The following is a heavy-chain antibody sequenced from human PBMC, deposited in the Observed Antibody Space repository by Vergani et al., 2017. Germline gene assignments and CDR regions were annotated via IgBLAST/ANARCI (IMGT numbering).Heavy chain of an antibody. Sequence: QVQLVESGGGVVQPGRSLRLSCAASGFTFSSYGMHWVRQAPGKGLEWVAVISYDGSNKYYADSVKGRFTISRDNSKNTLYLQMNSLRAEDTAVYYCAKRGEPYYDFWSGYLPDYWGQGTLVTVSS. CDR1: GFTFSSYG. D-gene: IGHD3-3*01. CDR3: AKRGEPYYDFWSGYLPDY. J-gene: IGHJ4*02. V-gene: IGHV3-30*18. CDR2: ISYDGSNK.